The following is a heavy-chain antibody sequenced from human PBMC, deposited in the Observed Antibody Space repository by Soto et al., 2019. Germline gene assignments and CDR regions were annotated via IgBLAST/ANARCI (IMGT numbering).Heavy chain of an antibody. J-gene: IGHJ4*02. V-gene: IGHV1-18*04. CDR3: ARVWISGSGSLNY. Sequence: QVHLVQSGDEVKKPGASVKVSCKASGYTFTSLGISWVRQAPGQGLEWLGWVSAYNGNTKYAPNVQGRVTMTTDRSTSTAYMELRSLRSDDTAVYYCARVWISGSGSLNYWGQGTLVTVSS. CDR2: VSAYNGNT. CDR1: GYTFTSLG. D-gene: IGHD3-10*01.